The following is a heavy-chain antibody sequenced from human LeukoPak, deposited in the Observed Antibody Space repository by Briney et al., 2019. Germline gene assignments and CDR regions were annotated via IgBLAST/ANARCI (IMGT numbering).Heavy chain of an antibody. CDR3: WGPS. J-gene: IGHJ5*02. CDR1: GFTFSTYG. V-gene: IGHV3-7*03. D-gene: IGHD3-16*01. CDR2: INQDGSEK. Sequence: GGSLRLSCAASGFTFSTYGMHWVRQAPGKGLEWVANINQDGSEKYYGDSVKGRFTISRDNAKNSLYLQMNSLRAEDTAVYYCWGPSWGQGTLVTVSS.